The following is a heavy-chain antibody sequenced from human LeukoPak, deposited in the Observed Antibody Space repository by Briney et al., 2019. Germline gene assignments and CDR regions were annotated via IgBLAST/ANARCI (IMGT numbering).Heavy chain of an antibody. CDR2: ISYDGSNK. CDR1: GFTFSSYG. J-gene: IGHJ6*02. CDR3: AKDMRYDFWSGLFYYYYGMDV. Sequence: PGGSLRLSCAASGFTFSSYGMHWVRQAPGKGLEWVAVISYDGSNKYYADSAKGRFTISRDNSKNTLYLQMNSLRAEDTAVYYCAKDMRYDFWSGLFYYYYGMDVWGQGTTVTVSS. V-gene: IGHV3-30*18. D-gene: IGHD3-3*01.